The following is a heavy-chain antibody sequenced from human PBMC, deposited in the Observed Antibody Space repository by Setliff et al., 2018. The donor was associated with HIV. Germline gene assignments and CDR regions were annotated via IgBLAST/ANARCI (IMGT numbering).Heavy chain of an antibody. CDR1: GDSISSGYYY. CDR2: MYYNANT. CDR3: AGHRSYPRVYFDH. D-gene: IGHD2-21*01. V-gene: IGHV4-39*01. J-gene: IGHJ4*02. Sequence: SETLSLTCTVSGDSISSGYYYWGWIRQPPGKELEWIGSMYYNANTYYNPSLKSRVTMSVDTSKNQFSLKLASVTAADTAFYYCAGHRSYPRVYFDHWGLGTLVTVSS.